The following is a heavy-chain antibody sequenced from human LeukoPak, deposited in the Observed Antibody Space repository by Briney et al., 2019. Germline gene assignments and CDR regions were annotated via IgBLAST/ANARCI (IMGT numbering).Heavy chain of an antibody. CDR1: GFTFSSYG. D-gene: IGHD3-10*01. V-gene: IGHV3-30*18. CDR3: VKEAYYGWGSSPTFYFDY. CDR2: ISHDVKTT. J-gene: IGHJ4*02. Sequence: GGSLRLSCAASGFTFSSYGMHWVRQAPGKGLEWVAVISHDVKTTYYADSAKGRSTISRDNSRNTVFLQMNRLRPEDTAVYYCVKEAYYGWGSSPTFYFDYWGQGTRVTVSS.